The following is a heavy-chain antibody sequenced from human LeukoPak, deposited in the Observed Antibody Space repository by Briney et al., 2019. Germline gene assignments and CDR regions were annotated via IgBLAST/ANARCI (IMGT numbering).Heavy chain of an antibody. D-gene: IGHD3-10*01. J-gene: IGHJ4*02. CDR2: IHTSARN. CDR3: ARLSPYLGSGSSAFPDDF. Sequence: PETLYLTWAVSCVSFSPYYWAWIRQPPGEGLGWIGYIHTSARNNHYPSLKSRVTISVDKSNNQFSLKLSSVTAADTAVCYCARLSPYLGSGSSAFPDDFWGQGTLVTVSS. V-gene: IGHV4-4*09. CDR1: CVSFSPYY.